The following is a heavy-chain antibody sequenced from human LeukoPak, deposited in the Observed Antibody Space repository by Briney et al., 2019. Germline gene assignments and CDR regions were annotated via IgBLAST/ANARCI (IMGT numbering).Heavy chain of an antibody. Sequence: GASVKVSCKASGYTFTAYYLHWVRQAPDQGLEWMGWINPNSGGTNFAQKFQGRVTMTRDTSITTAYMELSRLRSDDTAVYYCAKGISVAQYFDAWGQGALVTVSS. CDR3: AKGISVAQYFDA. D-gene: IGHD6-19*01. CDR2: INPNSGGT. J-gene: IGHJ4*02. V-gene: IGHV1-2*02. CDR1: GYTFTAYY.